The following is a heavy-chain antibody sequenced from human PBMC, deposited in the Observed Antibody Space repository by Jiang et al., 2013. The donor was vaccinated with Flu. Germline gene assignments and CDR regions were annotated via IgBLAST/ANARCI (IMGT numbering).Heavy chain of an antibody. J-gene: IGHJ4*02. Sequence: LEWMGGIIPIFGTANYAQKFQGRVTITADESTSTAYMELSSLRSEDTAVYYCAREGGTAMVARLPFDYWGQGTLVTVSS. CDR2: IIPIFGTA. CDR3: AREGGTAMVARLPFDY. V-gene: IGHV1-69*01. D-gene: IGHD5-18*01.